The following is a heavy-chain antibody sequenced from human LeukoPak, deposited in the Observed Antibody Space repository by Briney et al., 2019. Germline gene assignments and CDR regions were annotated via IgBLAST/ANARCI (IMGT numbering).Heavy chain of an antibody. V-gene: IGHV3-49*04. CDR3: TRDVVHSGSGLSGP. J-gene: IGHJ5*02. D-gene: IGHD3-3*01. CDR1: GFTFGDYA. CDR2: IRSKAYGATT. Sequence: GRSLRLSCTASGFTFGDYAMSWVRQAPGKGLEWVGFIRSKAYGATTEYAASVKGRFTISRDDSKSIAYLQMNSLKTEDTGVYFCTRDVVHSGSGLSGPWGQGTLVTVSS.